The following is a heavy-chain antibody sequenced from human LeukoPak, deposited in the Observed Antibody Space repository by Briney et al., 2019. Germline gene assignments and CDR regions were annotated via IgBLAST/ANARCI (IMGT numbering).Heavy chain of an antibody. J-gene: IGHJ4*02. CDR1: GYTFTGYY. CDR3: AIIVGATMHFDY. Sequence: ASVKVSCKASGYTFTGYYMHWVRQAPGQGLEWMGWINPNSGGTNYAQKFQGGVTMTRDTSISTAYMELSRLRSDDTAVYYCAIIVGATMHFDYWGQGTLVTVSS. CDR2: INPNSGGT. D-gene: IGHD1-26*01. V-gene: IGHV1-2*02.